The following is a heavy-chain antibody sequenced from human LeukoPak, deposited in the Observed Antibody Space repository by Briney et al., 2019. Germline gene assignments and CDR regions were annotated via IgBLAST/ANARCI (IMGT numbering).Heavy chain of an antibody. V-gene: IGHV3-23*01. CDR2: IRGSGGST. J-gene: IGHJ4*02. Sequence: GGSLRLSCAASGFTFSSYAMSWVRQAPGKGLEWVSAIRGSGGSTYYADSVKGRFTISRDNSKNTLYLQMNSLRAEDTAVYYCAKHTVGDGDYGGYFDYWGQGTLVTVSS. D-gene: IGHD4-17*01. CDR1: GFTFSSYA. CDR3: AKHTVGDGDYGGYFDY.